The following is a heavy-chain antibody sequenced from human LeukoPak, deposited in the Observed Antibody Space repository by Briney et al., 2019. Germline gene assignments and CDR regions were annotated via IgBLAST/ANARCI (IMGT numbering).Heavy chain of an antibody. CDR1: GGSISSYY. V-gene: IGHV4-4*07. J-gene: IGHJ3*02. CDR3: ARDLPYDSSGYYYSSNAFDI. Sequence: SETLSLTCTVSGGSISSYYWSWIRQPPGKGLEWIGRIYTSGSTNYNPSLKSRVTMSVDTSKNQFSLKLSSVTVADTAVYYCARDLPYDSSGYYYSSNAFDIWGQGTMVTVSS. D-gene: IGHD3-22*01. CDR2: IYTSGST.